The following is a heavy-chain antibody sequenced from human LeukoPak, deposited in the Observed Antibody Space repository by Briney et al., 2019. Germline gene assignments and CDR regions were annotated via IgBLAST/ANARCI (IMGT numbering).Heavy chain of an antibody. CDR3: ATHVIGACSTTGCSPPSWVDP. V-gene: IGHV5-51*01. CDR2: VYPGKSET. J-gene: IGHJ5*02. D-gene: IGHD2-2*01. CDR1: GCRFSDYW. Sequence: GGALKTSLKGSGCRFSDYWIHLVRPMPGKGVEGMGLVYPGKSETRYSTSVQAKAPISADSSITPAYLQSTSLRASDTAMYYSATHVIGACSTTGCSPPSWVDPWGQGTLVTVSS.